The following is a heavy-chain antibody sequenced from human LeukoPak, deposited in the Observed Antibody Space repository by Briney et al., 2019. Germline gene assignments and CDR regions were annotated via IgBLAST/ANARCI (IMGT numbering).Heavy chain of an antibody. CDR2: ISAYNGNT. CDR3: ARDRVWFGESYFDY. J-gene: IGHJ4*02. V-gene: IGHV1-18*01. CDR1: GYTFTSYG. D-gene: IGHD3-10*01. Sequence: ASVTVSCKASGYTFTSYGISWVRQAPGQGLEWMGWISAYNGNTNYAQKLQGRVTMTTDTSTSTAYMELRSLRSDDTAVYYCARDRVWFGESYFDYWGQGTLVTVSS.